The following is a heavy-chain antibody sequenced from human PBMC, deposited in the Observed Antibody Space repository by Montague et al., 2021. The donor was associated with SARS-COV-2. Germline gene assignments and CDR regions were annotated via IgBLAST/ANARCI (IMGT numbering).Heavy chain of an antibody. V-gene: IGHV2-70*11. J-gene: IGHJ3*01. CDR1: GFSLSTSGMC. CDR2: IDWDDDK. Sequence: PALGKPTQTLTLPCTFSGFSLSTSGMCVSWIRQPPGKALEWLARIDWDDDKYYSTSLKTRLTISNDTSKNQVVLTTTNMDPVDTATYYCAREYYSDSSGYYGYALDVWGQGTMVTVSS. CDR3: AREYYSDSSGYYGYALDV. D-gene: IGHD3-22*01.